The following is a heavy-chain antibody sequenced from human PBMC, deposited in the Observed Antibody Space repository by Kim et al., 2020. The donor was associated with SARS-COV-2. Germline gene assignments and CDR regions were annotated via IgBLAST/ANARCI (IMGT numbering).Heavy chain of an antibody. Sequence: SLKSRVTISVDTSKNQFSLKLSSVTAADTAVYYCARVLMYSSSGDERFDYWGQGTLVTVSS. J-gene: IGHJ4*02. D-gene: IGHD6-6*01. CDR3: ARVLMYSSSGDERFDY. V-gene: IGHV4-39*07.